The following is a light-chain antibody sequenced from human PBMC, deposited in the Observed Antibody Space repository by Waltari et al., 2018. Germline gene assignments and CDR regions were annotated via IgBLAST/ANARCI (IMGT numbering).Light chain of an antibody. J-gene: IGKJ4*01. Sequence: DIQLTQSPSSLSASIGDRITITCRASQGIDNYLTWFQQKPGKAPKSLMFAASRLQTGVPSRFSGTGSGTDFTLTISSLQSEDFATYYCQQYDSYPLTFGGGTTVEIK. V-gene: IGKV1-16*01. CDR2: AAS. CDR1: QGIDNY. CDR3: QQYDSYPLT.